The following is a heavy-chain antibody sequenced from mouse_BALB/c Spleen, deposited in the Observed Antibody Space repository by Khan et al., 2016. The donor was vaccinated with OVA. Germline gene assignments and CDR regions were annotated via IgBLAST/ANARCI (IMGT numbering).Heavy chain of an antibody. Sequence: EVELVESGGGLVKPGGSLKVSCAVSGFTLSRYAMSWVRQTPEKRLEWVATISSGGTYTYYPDSVKGRFTISRANAENTLYLQMSSLKSEDTAMYYCARSDCYYGRGAMDYWGQGTSVTVSS. CDR2: ISSGGTYT. CDR3: ARSDCYYGRGAMDY. D-gene: IGHD2-3*01. CDR1: GFTLSRYA. J-gene: IGHJ4*01. V-gene: IGHV5-9-3*01.